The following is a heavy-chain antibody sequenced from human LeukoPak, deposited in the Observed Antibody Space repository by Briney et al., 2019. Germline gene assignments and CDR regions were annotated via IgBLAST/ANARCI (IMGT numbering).Heavy chain of an antibody. D-gene: IGHD6-19*01. Sequence: GSLRLSCAASGFTVSSNYMSWVRQAPGKGLEWVSYISSSSSTIYYADSVKGRFTISRDNAKNSLYLQMNSLRAEDTAVYYCAILGIAVAGTGYWGQGTLVTVSS. V-gene: IGHV3-48*04. CDR3: AILGIAVAGTGY. J-gene: IGHJ4*02. CDR2: ISSSSSTI. CDR1: GFTVSSNY.